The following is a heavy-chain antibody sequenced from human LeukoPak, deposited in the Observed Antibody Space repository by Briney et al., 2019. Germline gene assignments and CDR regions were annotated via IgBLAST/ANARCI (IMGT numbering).Heavy chain of an antibody. CDR1: GGSISSYY. CDR2: IYYSGST. Sequence: NPSETLSLTCTVSGGSISSYYWSWIRQPPGKGLEWIGYIYYSGSTNYNPSLKSRVTISVDTSKNQFSLKLSSVTAADTAVYYCASTDSSGYYVAEYFQHWGQGTLVTVSS. V-gene: IGHV4-59*08. D-gene: IGHD3-22*01. CDR3: ASTDSSGYYVAEYFQH. J-gene: IGHJ1*01.